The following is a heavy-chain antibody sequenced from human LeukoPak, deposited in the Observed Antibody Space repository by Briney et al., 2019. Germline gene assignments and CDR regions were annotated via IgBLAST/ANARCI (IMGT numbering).Heavy chain of an antibody. D-gene: IGHD6-19*01. CDR1: GFTFTSHD. J-gene: IGHJ4*02. V-gene: IGHV1-18*01. CDR3: ARNDQTLGQWLALDY. CDR2: ISAYNGNT. Sequence: ASVKVSCKASGFTFTSHDYNWVRQATGQGLEWMGWISAYNGNTNYAQKLQGRVTMTTDTSTSTAYMELRSLRSDDTAVYYCARNDQTLGQWLALDYWGQGTLVTVSS.